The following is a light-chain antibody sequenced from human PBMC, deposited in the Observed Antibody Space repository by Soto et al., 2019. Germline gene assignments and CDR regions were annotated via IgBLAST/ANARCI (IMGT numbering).Light chain of an antibody. CDR3: QQYQSLPFP. V-gene: IGKV1-33*01. J-gene: IGKJ3*01. CDR1: QDISDY. Sequence: DIQMTQSPSSLSASVGDRVTINCQASQDISDYLNWYHQKPGKAPKVLIYDASYLETGVPSRFSGSGSRTDFTCTISRLQPEDLGTFYCQQYQSLPFPFGPGATGAIQ. CDR2: DAS.